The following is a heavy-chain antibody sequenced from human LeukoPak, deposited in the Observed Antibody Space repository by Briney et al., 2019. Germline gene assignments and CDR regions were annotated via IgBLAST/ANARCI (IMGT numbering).Heavy chain of an antibody. Sequence: PSETLSLTCAVYGGSFSGYYWSWIRQPPGKGLEWIGEINHSGSTNYNPSLKSRVTISVDTSKNQFSLKLSSVTAADTAVYYCARGLGDYSVWGQGTLVTVSS. CDR3: ARGLGDYSV. CDR2: INHSGST. CDR1: GGSFSGYY. V-gene: IGHV4-34*01. D-gene: IGHD4-17*01. J-gene: IGHJ4*02.